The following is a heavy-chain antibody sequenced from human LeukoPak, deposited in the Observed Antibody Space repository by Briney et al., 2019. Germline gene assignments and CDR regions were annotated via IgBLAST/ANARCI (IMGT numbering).Heavy chain of an antibody. D-gene: IGHD2-2*02. CDR1: GYSFTSYW. J-gene: IGHJ4*02. V-gene: IGHV5-51*01. CDR2: IYPGDSDT. Sequence: GESLKISRKGSGYSFTSYWIGWVRQVPGKGLEWVGIIYPGDSDTRYSPSCQGQVTISADKSISTAYLQWSSLKASDTAMYYCARLSGYCSSTSCYTRSRYFDYWGQGTLVTVSS. CDR3: ARLSGYCSSTSCYTRSRYFDY.